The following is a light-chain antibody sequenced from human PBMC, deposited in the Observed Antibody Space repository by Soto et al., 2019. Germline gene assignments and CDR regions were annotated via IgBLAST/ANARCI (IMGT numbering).Light chain of an antibody. CDR2: DAS. V-gene: IGKV3-11*01. Sequence: EIVLTQSPATLSLSPGERATLSCRASQSVSSYLAWYQQKPGQAPRLLIYDASNRATGIPAGFSGSGSGTDLTRTISSLEPEDFAVYCCQQRSNWPHTFGQGTKLEIK. J-gene: IGKJ2*01. CDR1: QSVSSY. CDR3: QQRSNWPHT.